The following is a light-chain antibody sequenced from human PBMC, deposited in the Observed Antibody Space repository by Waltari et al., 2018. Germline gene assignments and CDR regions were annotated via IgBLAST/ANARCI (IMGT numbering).Light chain of an antibody. V-gene: IGKV3D-15*01. CDR3: QQYNRWPPIT. J-gene: IGKJ5*01. CDR1: LSVFSN. Sequence: EIVMTQSPATLSVSPGESATLSCRSSLSVFSNVPWYQENTGQAPRLLIYEASIRATVTSARFRGSGSGTEFTLTISSVQSEDSAVYYCQQYNRWPPITFGQGTRLEIK. CDR2: EAS.